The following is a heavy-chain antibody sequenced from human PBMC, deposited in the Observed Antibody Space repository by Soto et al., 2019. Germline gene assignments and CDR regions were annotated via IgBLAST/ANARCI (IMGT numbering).Heavy chain of an antibody. V-gene: IGHV4-34*01. J-gene: IGHJ5*02. CDR1: GGSFSGYY. Sequence: SETLSLTCAVYGGSFSGYYWSWIRQPPGKGLEWIGEINHSGSTNYNPSLKSRVTISVDTSKNQFSLKLSSVTAADTAVYYCARGYWVYYYGSGSCCNWFDPWGQGALVTAPQ. CDR3: ARGYWVYYYGSGSCCNWFDP. CDR2: INHSGST. D-gene: IGHD3-10*01.